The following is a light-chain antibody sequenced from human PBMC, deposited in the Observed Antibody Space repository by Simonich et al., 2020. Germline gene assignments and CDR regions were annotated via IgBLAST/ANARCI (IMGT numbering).Light chain of an antibody. J-gene: IGLJ2*01. Sequence: QSALTQPASVSGSPGQSITISCTGTCSDVGSYNLVSWYQQHPGKAPKLMIYEGSNRPSGVSNRFSGSKSGNTASLTISALQAEDEADYYCCSYAGGSTLVFGGGTKLTVL. CDR1: CSDVGSYNL. CDR2: EGS. V-gene: IGLV2-23*01. CDR3: CSYAGGSTLV.